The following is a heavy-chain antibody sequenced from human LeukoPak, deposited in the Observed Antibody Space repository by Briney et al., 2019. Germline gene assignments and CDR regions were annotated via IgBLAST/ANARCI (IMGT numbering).Heavy chain of an antibody. CDR1: GFTFGEYA. Sequence: GGSLRLSCSTSGFTFGEYAMSWVRQAPGKGLEWVGFIRSKVHGQAKKYAASVGDRSVISRDDSSSAVYLQITSLQSEDTAVYYCARVTVDGYFYMDVWGEGTSVTVSS. D-gene: IGHD4-11*01. J-gene: IGHJ6*03. CDR3: ARVTVDGYFYMDV. CDR2: IRSKVHGQAK. V-gene: IGHV3-49*04.